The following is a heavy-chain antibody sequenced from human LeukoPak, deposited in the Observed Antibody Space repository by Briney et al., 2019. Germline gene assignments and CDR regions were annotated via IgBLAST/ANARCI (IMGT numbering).Heavy chain of an antibody. CDR2: INSGGGKL. D-gene: IGHD6-13*01. CDR3: AKARIAAAGTGAFDV. CDR1: GFTFSNYA. Sequence: GGSLRLSCSASGFTFSNYAMAWVRQTPRKGLDWVAGINSGGGKLRYADSVKGRFTISRDNSKNSLYLQMNSLRDEDTAVYYCAKARIAAAGTGAFDVWGQGTMVTVSS. J-gene: IGHJ3*01. V-gene: IGHV3-23*01.